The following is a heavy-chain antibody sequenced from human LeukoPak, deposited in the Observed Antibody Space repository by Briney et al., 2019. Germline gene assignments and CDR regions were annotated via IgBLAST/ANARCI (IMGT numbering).Heavy chain of an antibody. D-gene: IGHD3-3*01. J-gene: IGHJ4*02. V-gene: IGHV3-30*02. CDR2: IRYDGSNK. CDR3: ARGDFTIFGVVIIDY. CDR1: GFTFSSYG. Sequence: QPGGSLRLSCAASGFTFSSYGMHWVRQAPGKGLEWVAFIRYDGSNKYYADSVKGQFIISRDNSKNTLYLQMTSLRAEDTAVYYCARGDFTIFGVVIIDYWGQGTLVTVSS.